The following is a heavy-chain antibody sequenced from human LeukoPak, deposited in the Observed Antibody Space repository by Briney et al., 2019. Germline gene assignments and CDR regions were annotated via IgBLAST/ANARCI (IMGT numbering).Heavy chain of an antibody. CDR2: IIPIFGTA. CDR3: ARDGYDDSSGYYKD. D-gene: IGHD3-22*01. V-gene: IGHV1-69*05. Sequence: VASVKVSCKASGGTFSSYAISWVRQAPGQGLEWMGGIIPIFGTANCAQKFQGRVTITTDESTSTAYMELSSLRSEDTAVYYCARDGYDDSSGYYKDWGQGTLVTVSS. CDR1: GGTFSSYA. J-gene: IGHJ1*01.